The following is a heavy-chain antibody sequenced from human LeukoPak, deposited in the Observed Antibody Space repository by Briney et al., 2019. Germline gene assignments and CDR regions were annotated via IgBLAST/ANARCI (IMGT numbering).Heavy chain of an antibody. J-gene: IGHJ6*04. CDR2: IYPRDSDT. D-gene: IGHD6-19*01. V-gene: IGHV5-51*01. Sequence: GESLLTSCKGSGYSFTSDWIAWVRQMPGKGLEWMGIIYPRDSDTRYSPSFQGQVTISADKSISTAYLQWSSLKASDTAMYYCAKVAVPGTRYYSYGMDVWGARKPVTVSS. CDR3: AKVAVPGTRYYSYGMDV. CDR1: GYSFTSDW.